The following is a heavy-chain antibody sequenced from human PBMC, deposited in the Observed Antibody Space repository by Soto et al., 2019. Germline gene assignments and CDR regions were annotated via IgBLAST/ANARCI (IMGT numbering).Heavy chain of an antibody. Sequence: QVHLVQYGAEVKKPGASVKVSCKASGYTFTSYGITWVRQAPGQGLEWMGWISAHNGNTDYAQKLQGRVIVTRDTSTSTAYMELRSLRSDDTAVYYCERGRYGDYWGQGALVTVSS. CDR2: ISAHNGNT. CDR1: GYTFTSYG. V-gene: IGHV1-18*01. CDR3: ERGRYGDY. J-gene: IGHJ4*02. D-gene: IGHD1-1*01.